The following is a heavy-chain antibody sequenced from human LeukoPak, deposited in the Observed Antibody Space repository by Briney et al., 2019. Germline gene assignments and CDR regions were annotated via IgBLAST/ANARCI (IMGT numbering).Heavy chain of an antibody. CDR2: INPNSGGT. D-gene: IGHD1-26*01. J-gene: IGHJ3*02. CDR1: GYTFTGYY. Sequence: ASVKVSCKASGYTFTGYYMHWVRQAPGQGLEWMGWINPNSGGTNYARKFQGRVTMTRDTSISTAYMELSRLRSDDTAVYYCATVRERRNAFDIWGQGTMVTVSS. CDR3: ATVRERRNAFDI. V-gene: IGHV1-2*02.